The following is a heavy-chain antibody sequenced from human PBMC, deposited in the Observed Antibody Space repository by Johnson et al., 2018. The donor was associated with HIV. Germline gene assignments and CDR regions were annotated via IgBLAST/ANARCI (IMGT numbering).Heavy chain of an antibody. CDR2: IGTAGDT. CDR1: GFTFSSYD. V-gene: IGHV3-13*01. D-gene: IGHD3-3*01. J-gene: IGHJ3*02. CDR3: ARDFKSPYNFWSGYYRGAFDI. Sequence: VQLVESGGGVVQPGGSLRLSCAASGFTFSSYDMHWVRQATGKGLEWVSAIGTAGDTYYPGSVKGRFTISRDNSNNTLYLQMNSLRAEDTAVYYCARDFKSPYNFWSGYYRGAFDIWGQGTMVTVSS.